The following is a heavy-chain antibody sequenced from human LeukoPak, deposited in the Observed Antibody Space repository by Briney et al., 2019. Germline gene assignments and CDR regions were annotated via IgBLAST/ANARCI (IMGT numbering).Heavy chain of an antibody. J-gene: IGHJ4*02. CDR1: GFTVSSNY. CDR3: ARGEQQSPPGYFDY. CDR2: IYSGGST. Sequence: PGGSLRLSCAASGFTVSSNYMSWVRQAPGKGLEWASVIYSGGSTYYADSVKGRFTISRDNSKNTLYLQMNSLRAEDTAVYYCARGEQQSPPGYFDYWGQGTLVTVSS. D-gene: IGHD1/OR15-1a*01. V-gene: IGHV3-53*01.